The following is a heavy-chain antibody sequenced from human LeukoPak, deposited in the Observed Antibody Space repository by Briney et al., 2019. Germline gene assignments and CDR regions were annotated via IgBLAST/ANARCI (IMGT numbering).Heavy chain of an antibody. CDR1: GYTFTNYY. CDR3: ARGRTMDGSTPPFVI. CDR2: IDPNTGDT. V-gene: IGHV1-2*02. D-gene: IGHD4/OR15-4a*01. J-gene: IGHJ3*02. Sequence: ASVKVSCKASGYTFTNYYMHWVRQAPGQGLEWMGWIDPNTGDTNYSQNIQGRATMTRDTSIDTAYMEFTSLGSDDTAVYYCARGRTMDGSTPPFVIWGQGTMVTVSS.